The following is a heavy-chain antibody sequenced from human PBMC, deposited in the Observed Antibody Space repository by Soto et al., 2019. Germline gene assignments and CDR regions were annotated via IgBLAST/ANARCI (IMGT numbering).Heavy chain of an antibody. CDR3: ASLPVTGNFDH. CDR1: VGSITIRNYY. J-gene: IGHJ4*02. CDR2: IYYSGET. V-gene: IGHV4-39*01. D-gene: IGHD2-8*02. Sequence: SETLSLTCTVYVGSITIRNYYWAWVRQPPGKGLEWIGNIYYSGETYYHSSFRSRLTVSVDTTKNQFSLKLRSLTAADTAMYYCASLPVTGNFDHWGQGTMVTVSS.